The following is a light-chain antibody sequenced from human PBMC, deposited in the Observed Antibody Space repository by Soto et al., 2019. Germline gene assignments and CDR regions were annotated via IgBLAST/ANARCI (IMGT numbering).Light chain of an antibody. Sequence: EFVLTQSPGTLSLSPGERATLSCRASQTVRNNYLAWYQQKPGQAPRLLIYDASSRATGIPDRFSGGGSGTDFTLTISRLEPEDLAVYYCQQFSSYPLTVGGGTKGDIK. CDR3: QQFSSYPLT. CDR1: QTVRNNY. CDR2: DAS. V-gene: IGKV3-20*01. J-gene: IGKJ4*01.